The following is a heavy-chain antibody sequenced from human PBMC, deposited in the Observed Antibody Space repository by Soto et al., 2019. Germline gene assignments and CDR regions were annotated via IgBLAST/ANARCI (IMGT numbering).Heavy chain of an antibody. D-gene: IGHD2-21*01. CDR3: GGDSGGVVVTRDWYFDL. J-gene: IGHJ2*01. Sequence: QVQLVESGGGVVQPGTSLRLSCAASGFTFSSYGMHWVRQAPGKGLEWVAVISYDGSNKYYADSVKGRFTISRDNSKNTLHLQRNRLGAVGTVAYYCGGDSGGVVVTRDWYFDLWGRGTLVTVSS. V-gene: IGHV3-30*03. CDR1: GFTFSSYG. CDR2: ISYDGSNK.